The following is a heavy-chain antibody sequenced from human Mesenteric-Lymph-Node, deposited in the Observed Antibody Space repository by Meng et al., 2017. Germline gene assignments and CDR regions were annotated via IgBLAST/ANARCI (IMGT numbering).Heavy chain of an antibody. J-gene: IGHJ6*02. CDR1: GFTFSSYA. Sequence: GESLKISCAASGFTFSSYAMSWVRQAPGKGLEWVSAISGSGGSTYYADSVKGRFTISRDNSKNTLYLQMNSLRAEDTAVYYCAKVPSPLFWSGSVHMDVWGQGTTVTVSS. CDR2: ISGSGGST. V-gene: IGHV3-23*01. CDR3: AKVPSPLFWSGSVHMDV. D-gene: IGHD3-3*01.